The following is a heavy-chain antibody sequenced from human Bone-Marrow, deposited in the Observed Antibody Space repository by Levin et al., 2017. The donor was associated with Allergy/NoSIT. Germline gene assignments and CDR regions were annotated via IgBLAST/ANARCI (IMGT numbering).Heavy chain of an antibody. CDR2: ISHDGSKE. D-gene: IGHD3-10*01. CDR1: GFTFSSCA. CDR3: AKANIRFGELYNVDS. J-gene: IGHJ4*02. Sequence: GGSLRLSCEVSGFTFSSCAMHWVRQAPGKGLEWVAVISHDGSKEYYGDSLKGRFTISRDNSKNTLFLQMRSLRPEDTAVYYCAKANIRFGELYNVDSWGQGTLVTVSS. V-gene: IGHV3-30*18.